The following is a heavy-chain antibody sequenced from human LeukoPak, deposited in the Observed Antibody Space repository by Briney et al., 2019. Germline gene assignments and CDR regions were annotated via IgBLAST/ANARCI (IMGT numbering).Heavy chain of an antibody. CDR2: IRHSGTT. CDR1: GYSISSGYY. V-gene: IGHV4-38-2*02. CDR3: ARLLTTVVTPDY. D-gene: IGHD4-23*01. Sequence: SETLSLTCTVSGYSISSGYYWGWIRQPPGKGLEWIGTIRHSGTTYYNPSLKSQVTISVDTSKNQFSLKLSSVTAADTAVYYCARLLTTVVTPDYWGQGTLVTVSS. J-gene: IGHJ4*02.